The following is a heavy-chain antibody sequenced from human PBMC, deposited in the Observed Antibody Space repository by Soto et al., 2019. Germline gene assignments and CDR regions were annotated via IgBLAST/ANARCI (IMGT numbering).Heavy chain of an antibody. CDR3: ARDRSTYGGGGTGEVKENWFDP. Sequence: SETLSLTCSVSGGTISHYYWSWIRKSPGKGLEWIGYAYYSGSTDYNPSLKSRVTMAVDTSKNQVSLKLNSVTTADTAVYYCARDRSTYGGGGTGEVKENWFDPWGPGTLVTVSS. D-gene: IGHD3-3*02. V-gene: IGHV4-59*01. J-gene: IGHJ5*02. CDR1: GGTISHYY. CDR2: AYYSGST.